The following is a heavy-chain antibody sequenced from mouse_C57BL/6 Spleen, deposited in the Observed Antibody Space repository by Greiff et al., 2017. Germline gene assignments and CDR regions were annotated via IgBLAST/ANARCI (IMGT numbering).Heavy chain of an antibody. Sequence: QVQLKQPGAELVKPGASVKISCKASGYAFSSYWMTWVKQRPGKGLEWIGQIYPGDGDTNYNGKFKGKATLPDDKSSSPAYMQLSSLTSEDSAVYVCAGDYGSSFDYWGQGTTLTVSS. CDR2: IYPGDGDT. V-gene: IGHV1-80*01. CDR1: GYAFSSYW. CDR3: AGDYGSSFDY. J-gene: IGHJ2*01. D-gene: IGHD1-1*01.